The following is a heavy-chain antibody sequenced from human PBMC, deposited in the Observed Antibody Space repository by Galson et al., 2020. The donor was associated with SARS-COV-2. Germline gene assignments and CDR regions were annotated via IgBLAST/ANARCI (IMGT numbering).Heavy chain of an antibody. CDR2: ISYSGST. D-gene: IGHD2-15*01. J-gene: IGHJ6*03. CDR3: AGGPAATYYYYRDV. V-gene: IGHV4-59*08. Sequence: SEPLTLTCHAPGGSISSYDWRWIRHPPGKGLEWIGSISYSGSTNYNPSLKSRVTISVDTTKNRFSLKLSTVTAADTAVYYCAGGPAATYYYYRDVWGKGTTGAVSS. CDR1: GGSISSYD.